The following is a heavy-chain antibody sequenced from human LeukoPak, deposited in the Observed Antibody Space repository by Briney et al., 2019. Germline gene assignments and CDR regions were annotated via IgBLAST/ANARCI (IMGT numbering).Heavy chain of an antibody. CDR1: GYSFTSYY. Sequence: ASVKVSCKASGYSFTSYYMHWVRQAPGQGLEWMGIINPSGGSTSYAQKFQGRVTMTGDRSISTAYMELSRLRSDDTAVYYCARTLVVINDAFDIWGQGTMVTVSS. CDR3: ARTLVVINDAFDI. J-gene: IGHJ3*02. CDR2: INPSGGST. V-gene: IGHV1-46*01. D-gene: IGHD3-22*01.